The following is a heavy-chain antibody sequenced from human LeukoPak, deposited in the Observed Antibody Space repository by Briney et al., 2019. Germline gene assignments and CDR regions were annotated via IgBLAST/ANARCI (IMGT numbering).Heavy chain of an antibody. J-gene: IGHJ4*02. CDR3: AKGLPATLLDY. CDR1: GFTFSDYY. D-gene: IGHD2-2*01. V-gene: IGHV3-11*01. CDR2: ISNSGSTI. Sequence: GGSLRLSCAASGFTFSDYYMSWIRQAPGKGLEWVSYISNSGSTIYYADSVKGRSTISRDNAKNSLYLQMNSLRAEDTAVYYCAKGLPATLLDYWGQGTLVTVSS.